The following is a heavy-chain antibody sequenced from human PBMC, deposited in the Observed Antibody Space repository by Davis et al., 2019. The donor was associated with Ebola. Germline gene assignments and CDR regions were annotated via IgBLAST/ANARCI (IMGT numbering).Heavy chain of an antibody. CDR2: IWYDGSNK. Sequence: GGSLRLFCAASGFTFSSYWMSWVRQAPGKGLEWVAVIWYDGSNKYYADSVKGRFTISRDNSKNTLYLQMNSLRAEDTAVYYCARDVGHDYGDYISGMDVWGQGTTVTVSS. V-gene: IGHV3-33*08. CDR3: ARDVGHDYGDYISGMDV. CDR1: GFTFSSYW. D-gene: IGHD4-17*01. J-gene: IGHJ6*02.